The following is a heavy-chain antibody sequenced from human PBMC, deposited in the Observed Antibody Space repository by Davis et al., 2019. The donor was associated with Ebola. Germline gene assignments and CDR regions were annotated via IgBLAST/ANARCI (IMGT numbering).Heavy chain of an antibody. CDR2: ISGSGGST. CDR1: GFTFSSYA. D-gene: IGHD4-23*01. Sequence: GESLKISCADSGFTFSSYAMSWVRQAPGKGLEWVSAISGSGGSTYYADSVKGRFTISRDNSKNTLYLQMDSLRAEDTAVYYCAQQLGDYGGNALRYWGQGTLVTVSS. V-gene: IGHV3-23*01. J-gene: IGHJ4*02. CDR3: AQQLGDYGGNALRY.